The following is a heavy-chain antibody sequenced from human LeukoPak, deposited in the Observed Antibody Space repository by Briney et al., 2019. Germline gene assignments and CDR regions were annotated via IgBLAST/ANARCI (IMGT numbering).Heavy chain of an antibody. V-gene: IGHV4-59*01. Sequence: SETLSLTCTVSGGSMSSYYWSWIRQPPGKGLEWIGYIYYSGSTNYNPSLKSRVTISVDTSKNQFSLKLSSVTAADTAVYYCAREILLWFGEESWFDPWGQGTLVTVSS. CDR2: IYYSGST. CDR1: GGSMSSYY. D-gene: IGHD3-10*01. CDR3: AREILLWFGEESWFDP. J-gene: IGHJ5*02.